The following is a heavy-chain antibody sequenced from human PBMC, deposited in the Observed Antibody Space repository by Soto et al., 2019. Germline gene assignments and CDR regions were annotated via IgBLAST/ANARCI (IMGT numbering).Heavy chain of an antibody. D-gene: IGHD3-3*01. CDR1: GFTFSSYA. V-gene: IGHV3-30-3*01. CDR3: AAAIGRRDFWSGYYSANYYYYGMDV. Sequence: PGGSLRLSCAASGFTFSSYAMHWVRQAPGKGLEWVAVISYDGSNKYYADSVKGRFTISRDNSKNTLYLQMNSLRAEDTAVYYCAAAIGRRDFWSGYYSANYYYYGMDVRGQGTAVTVSS. CDR2: ISYDGSNK. J-gene: IGHJ6*02.